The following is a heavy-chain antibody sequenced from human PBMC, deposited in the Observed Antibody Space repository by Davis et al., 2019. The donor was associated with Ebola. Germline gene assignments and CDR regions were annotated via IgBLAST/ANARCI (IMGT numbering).Heavy chain of an antibody. Sequence: GGFLRLSCAVSGFNFSHYAMSWVRQAPGKGLEWVACISGSGKTTYYADSVEGRFNISRDNSKNTLSLQMNSVRGEDTAVYYCAKDKGFWVPPDWFGPWGQGVQVTVSS. CDR1: GFNFSHYA. CDR3: AKDKGFWVPPDWFGP. D-gene: IGHD3-16*01. V-gene: IGHV3-23*01. CDR2: ISGSGKTT. J-gene: IGHJ5*02.